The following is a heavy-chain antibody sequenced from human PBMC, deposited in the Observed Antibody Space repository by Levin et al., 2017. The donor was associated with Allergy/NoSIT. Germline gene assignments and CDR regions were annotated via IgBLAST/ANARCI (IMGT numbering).Heavy chain of an antibody. CDR2: IWNHGSRT. CDR3: ARLGIPVEGGDYYYGMDV. J-gene: IGHJ6*02. V-gene: IGHV3-33*01. CDR1: GFTFRFYG. Sequence: LSLTCAASGFTFRFYGMHWVRQAPGKGLEWVTLIWNHGSRTDYADSVKGRFTTSRDNSKNMVYLQMSSLRAEETAVYYCARLGIPVEGGDYYYGMDVWGQGTTVTVSS. D-gene: IGHD6-19*01.